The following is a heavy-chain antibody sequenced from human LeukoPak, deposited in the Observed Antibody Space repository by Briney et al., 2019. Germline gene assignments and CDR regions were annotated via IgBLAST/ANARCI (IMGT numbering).Heavy chain of an antibody. CDR1: GGSISSYY. CDR3: ARIVVRGLTNWFDP. CDR2: IYTSGST. V-gene: IGHV4-4*09. Sequence: PSETLSLTCTVSGGSISSYYWSWIRQPPGKGLEWIGYIYTSGSTNYNPSLKSRVTISVDTSKNRFSLKLSSVTAADTAVYYCARIVVRGLTNWFDPWGQGTLVTVSS. D-gene: IGHD3-10*01. J-gene: IGHJ5*02.